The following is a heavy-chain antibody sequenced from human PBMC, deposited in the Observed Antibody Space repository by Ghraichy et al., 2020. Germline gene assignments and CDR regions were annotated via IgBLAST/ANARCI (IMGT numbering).Heavy chain of an antibody. Sequence: GGSLRLSCEASGFSFVSYWMTWVRQAPGKGLEWVANIKRDGTEEVYVESVKGRFTISRDNANNSVFLHMNSLRAEDTAVYYCARTHLWRSGAIDCWGQGTLVTVSS. J-gene: IGHJ4*02. D-gene: IGHD3-3*02. V-gene: IGHV3-7*01. CDR2: IKRDGTEE. CDR3: ARTHLWRSGAIDC. CDR1: GFSFVSYW.